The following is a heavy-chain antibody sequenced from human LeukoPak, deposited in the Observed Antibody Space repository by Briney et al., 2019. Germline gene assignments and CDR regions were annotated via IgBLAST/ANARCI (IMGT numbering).Heavy chain of an antibody. CDR3: AVGYSSGWYYNYFDY. Sequence: ASVTVSCKASGYTFTSYGIRWVRQAPGQGRAWVGWISAYNGNTNYAQKLQGRVTMTTDTSTSTAYMELRSLRSDDTAVYYCAVGYSSGWYYNYFDYWGQGTLVTVSS. V-gene: IGHV1-18*01. CDR2: ISAYNGNT. D-gene: IGHD6-19*01. J-gene: IGHJ4*02. CDR1: GYTFTSYG.